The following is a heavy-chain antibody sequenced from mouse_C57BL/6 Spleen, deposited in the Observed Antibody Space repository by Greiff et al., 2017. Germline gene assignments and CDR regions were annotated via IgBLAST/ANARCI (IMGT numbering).Heavy chain of an antibody. Sequence: QVQLQQPGAELVRPGSSVKLSCKASGYTFTSYWMHWVKQRPIQGLEWIGNIDPSDSETHYNQKFKDKATLTVDKSSSTAYMQLISLTSEDSAVYSCARAGLLRSIAAMDYWGQGTSVTVSS. CDR3: ARAGLLRSIAAMDY. J-gene: IGHJ4*01. V-gene: IGHV1-52*01. D-gene: IGHD1-1*01. CDR2: IDPSDSET. CDR1: GYTFTSYW.